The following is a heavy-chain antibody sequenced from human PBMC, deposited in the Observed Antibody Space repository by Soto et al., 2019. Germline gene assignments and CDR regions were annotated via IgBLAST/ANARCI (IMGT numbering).Heavy chain of an antibody. V-gene: IGHV4-34*01. Sequence: QVQLQQWGAGLLKPSETLSLTCAVYGGSFSGYYWSWIRQPPGKGLEWIGEINHSGSTNYNPSLKSRVTISVDTSKNQFSLKLSSVTAADTAVYYCARWKGSSLAVYYGMDVWGQGTTVTVSS. J-gene: IGHJ6*02. CDR2: INHSGST. CDR3: ARWKGSSLAVYYGMDV. D-gene: IGHD2-15*01. CDR1: GGSFSGYY.